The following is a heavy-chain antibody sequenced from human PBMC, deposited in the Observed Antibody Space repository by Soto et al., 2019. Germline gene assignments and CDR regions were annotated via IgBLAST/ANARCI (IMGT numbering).Heavy chain of an antibody. CDR2: IIPIFGTA. V-gene: IGHV1-69*13. D-gene: IGHD5-12*01. Sequence: SVKVSCKASGGTFSSYAISWVRQAPGQGLEWMGGIIPIFGTANYAQKFQGRATITADESTSTAYMELSSLRSEDTAVYYCASRGRGYDQYYFDYWGQGTLVTVSS. CDR3: ASRGRGYDQYYFDY. CDR1: GGTFSSYA. J-gene: IGHJ4*02.